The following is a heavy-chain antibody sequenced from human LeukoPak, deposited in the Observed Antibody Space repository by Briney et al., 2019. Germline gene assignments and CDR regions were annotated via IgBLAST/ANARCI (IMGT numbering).Heavy chain of an antibody. Sequence: GASLQISCKGSGSSFTSYWIGWVRQLPGKGLEWMGIIYPGDSDTRYSPSFQGQVTISADKSISTAYLQWSSLKASDTAMYYCARLALDSSSWYSNWFDPWGQGTLVTVSS. D-gene: IGHD6-13*01. V-gene: IGHV5-51*01. J-gene: IGHJ5*02. CDR1: GSSFTSYW. CDR3: ARLALDSSSWYSNWFDP. CDR2: IYPGDSDT.